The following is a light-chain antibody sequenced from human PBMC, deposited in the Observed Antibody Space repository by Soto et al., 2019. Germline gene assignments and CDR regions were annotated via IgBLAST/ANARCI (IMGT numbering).Light chain of an antibody. V-gene: IGLV2-14*01. CDR2: DVS. Sequence: QSVLTQPASVYGSPGQSITISCTGTSSDVGGYNYVSWYQQHPGKAPKLMIYDVSNRPSGVSNRFSGSKSGNTASLTISGLQAEDEADYYCSSYTSSSTLENVFGTGTKVTVL. CDR1: SSDVGGYNY. J-gene: IGLJ1*01. CDR3: SSYTSSSTLENV.